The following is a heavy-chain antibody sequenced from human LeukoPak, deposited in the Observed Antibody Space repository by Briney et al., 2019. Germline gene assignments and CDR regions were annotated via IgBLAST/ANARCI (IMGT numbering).Heavy chain of an antibody. CDR2: IYTSGST. V-gene: IGHV4-4*07. CDR3: ARDVTVTIGLYYYGMDV. D-gene: IGHD4-17*01. J-gene: IGHJ6*02. CDR1: GGSISSYY. Sequence: KASETLSLTCTVSGGSISSYYWSWIRQPAGKGLEWIGRIYTSGSTNYNPSLKSRVTMSVDTSKNQFSLKLSSVTAADTAVYYCARDVTVTIGLYYYGMDVWGRGTTVTVSS.